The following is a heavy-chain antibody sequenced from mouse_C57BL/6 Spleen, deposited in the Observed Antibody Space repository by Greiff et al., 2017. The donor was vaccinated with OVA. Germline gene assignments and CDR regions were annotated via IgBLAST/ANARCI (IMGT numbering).Heavy chain of an antibody. CDR3: ASDALYSNYGYFDV. Sequence: VQLKESGGGLVKPGGSLKLSCAASGFTFSSYAMSWVRQTPEKRLEWVATISDGGSYTYYPDNVKGRFTISRDNAKNNLYLQMSHLKSEDTAMYYCASDALYSNYGYFDVWGTGTTVTVSS. D-gene: IGHD2-5*01. CDR1: GFTFSSYA. J-gene: IGHJ1*03. V-gene: IGHV5-4*01. CDR2: ISDGGSYT.